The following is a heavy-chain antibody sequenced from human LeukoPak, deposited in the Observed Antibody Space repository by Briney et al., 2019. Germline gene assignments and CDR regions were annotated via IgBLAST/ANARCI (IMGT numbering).Heavy chain of an antibody. J-gene: IGHJ4*02. V-gene: IGHV3-23*01. CDR2: IGSSGGGI. D-gene: IGHD7-27*01. Sequence: GGSLRLSCAASGFTFSSYTMSWVRHPPGKRLEWVSIIGSSGGGIHYADSVKGRFTISRDNSKNALYLQMNSLRVEDTAVYYCAIDPNWGTHSWGQGVLVTVSS. CDR1: GFTFSSYT. CDR3: AIDPNWGTHS.